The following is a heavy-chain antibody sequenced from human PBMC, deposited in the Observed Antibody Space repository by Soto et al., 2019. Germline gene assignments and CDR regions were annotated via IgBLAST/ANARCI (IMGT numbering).Heavy chain of an antibody. CDR2: INVYNGNT. V-gene: IGHV1-18*01. D-gene: IGHD3-10*01. Sequence: ASVKVSCKASGYTFTNYGISWVRQAPGRGLEWMGWINVYNGNTKYAQKVQGRVTMTTDTSTSTAYMELRSLRSDDTAVYYCARGVGSGSYYNQYNWFDPWGQGTLVTVSS. CDR3: ARGVGSGSYYNQYNWFDP. CDR1: GYTFTNYG. J-gene: IGHJ5*02.